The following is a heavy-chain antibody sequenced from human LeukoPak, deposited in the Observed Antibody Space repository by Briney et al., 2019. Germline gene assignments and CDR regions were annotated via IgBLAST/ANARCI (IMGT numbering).Heavy chain of an antibody. CDR3: ARDGQDCSSTSCYFDY. CDR1: GYTFTSYD. Sequence: ASVKVSCKASGYTFTSYDINWVRQATGQGLEWMGWMNPNSGNTGYAQKFQGRVTITRNTSISTAYMELSSLRSEDTAVYYCARDGQDCSSTSCYFDYWGQGTLVTVSS. D-gene: IGHD2-2*01. J-gene: IGHJ4*02. CDR2: MNPNSGNT. V-gene: IGHV1-8*03.